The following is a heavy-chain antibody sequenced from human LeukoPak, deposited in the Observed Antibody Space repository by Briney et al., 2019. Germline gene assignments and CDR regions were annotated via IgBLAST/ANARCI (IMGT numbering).Heavy chain of an antibody. CDR3: ARGRGYCSGGTCYPGFLDY. CDR2: ISSSGSTR. D-gene: IGHD2-15*01. V-gene: IGHV3-48*03. Sequence: PGGSLRLSCAASGFTFSSYEMNWVRQAPGKGLEWVSYISSSGSTRYYAESVKGRFTISRDNAKNSLYLQMNSLRAGDTAVYYCARGRGYCSGGTCYPGFLDYWGQGALVTVSS. CDR1: GFTFSSYE. J-gene: IGHJ4*02.